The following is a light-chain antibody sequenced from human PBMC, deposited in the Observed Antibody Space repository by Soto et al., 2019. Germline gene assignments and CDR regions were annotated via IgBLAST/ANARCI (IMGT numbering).Light chain of an antibody. CDR2: GSS. J-gene: IGKJ1*01. CDR3: QQYGGSPWT. CDR1: QSVSSSY. V-gene: IGKV3-20*01. Sequence: EVVLTQSPGTLSLSPGERATLSCRASQSVSSSYLAWYQQKPGQAPRLLIYGSSSRATGIPDRFSGSVSGTDFTLTISRLEPEDFAVYYCQQYGGSPWTFGQGTKVEI.